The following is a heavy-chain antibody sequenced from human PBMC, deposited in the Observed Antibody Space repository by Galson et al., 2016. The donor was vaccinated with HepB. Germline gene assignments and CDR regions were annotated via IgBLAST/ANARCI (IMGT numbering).Heavy chain of an antibody. Sequence: SLRLSCAASGFTVSSNYMSWVRQAPGKGLEWVSVIYSGGSTYYADSVKGRFTISRDKSKNTLYLQMNSLRAEDTAVYYCARDALYKHFDLWGRGTLVTVSS. V-gene: IGHV3-53*01. CDR3: ARDALYKHFDL. CDR1: GFTVSSNY. J-gene: IGHJ2*01. CDR2: IYSGGST. D-gene: IGHD3-10*01.